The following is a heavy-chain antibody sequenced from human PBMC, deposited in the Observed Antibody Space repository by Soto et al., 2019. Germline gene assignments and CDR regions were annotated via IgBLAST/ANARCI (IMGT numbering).Heavy chain of an antibody. J-gene: IGHJ4*02. Sequence: EVQLVESGGGLVQPGGSLRLSCAASGFTFSSYSMNWVRQAPGKGLEWVSYISSSSSTIYYADSVKGRFTISRDNAKNSLYLQMNSLRDEDTAVYYCAGDRSYYGDYRGIDYWGQGTLVTVSS. D-gene: IGHD4-17*01. CDR1: GFTFSSYS. CDR2: ISSSSSTI. V-gene: IGHV3-48*02. CDR3: AGDRSYYGDYRGIDY.